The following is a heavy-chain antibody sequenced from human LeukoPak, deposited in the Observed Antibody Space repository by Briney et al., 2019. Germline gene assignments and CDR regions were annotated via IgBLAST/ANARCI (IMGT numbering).Heavy chain of an antibody. D-gene: IGHD5-18*01. CDR2: ISSSVSTM. CDR1: GFTFSSYE. Sequence: PGGSLRLSCAASGFTFSSYEMNWVRQAPGKGLEWVSYISSSVSTMYYADSVKGRFTISRDNAKNSLYLQMNSLRAEDTAVYYCARVGYSYGKGNYFDYWGQGTLVTVSS. V-gene: IGHV3-48*03. CDR3: ARVGYSYGKGNYFDY. J-gene: IGHJ4*02.